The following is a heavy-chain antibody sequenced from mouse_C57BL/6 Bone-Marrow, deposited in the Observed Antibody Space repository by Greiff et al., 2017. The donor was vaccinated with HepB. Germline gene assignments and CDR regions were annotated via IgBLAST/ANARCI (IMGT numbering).Heavy chain of an antibody. J-gene: IGHJ3*01. Sequence: EVQGVESGGGLVQPKGSLKLSCAASGFTFNTYAMHWVRQAPGKGLEWVARIRSKSSNYATYYADSVKDRFTISRDDSQSMLYLQMNNLKTEDTAMYYWVSASLYDYLAYWGQGTLVTVSA. CDR1: GFTFNTYA. V-gene: IGHV10-3*01. CDR3: VSASLYDYLAY. D-gene: IGHD2-4*01. CDR2: IRSKSSNYAT.